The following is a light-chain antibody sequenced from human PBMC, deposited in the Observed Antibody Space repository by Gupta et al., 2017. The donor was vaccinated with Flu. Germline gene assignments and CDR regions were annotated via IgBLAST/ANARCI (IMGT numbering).Light chain of an antibody. CDR2: NNN. V-gene: IGLV1-47*01. CDR3: AAWDDSQSGRV. Sequence: QSVLTQPPSASGTPGQRVTISCSGRSSNIGSNYVYWYQQFPGAAPKRLIYNNNQRPSRVPDRFSGSKSGTSASLTSSGLRSEDESDYYCAAWDDSQSGRVFGGGTKLTVL. J-gene: IGLJ3*02. CDR1: SSNIGSNY.